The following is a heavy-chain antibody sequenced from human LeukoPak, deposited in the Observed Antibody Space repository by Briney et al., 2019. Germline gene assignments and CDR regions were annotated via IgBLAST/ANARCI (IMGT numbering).Heavy chain of an antibody. CDR1: GFDFSSNW. J-gene: IGHJ4*02. CDR2: IKGDGIST. CDR3: AKDHYWSIDY. Sequence: PGGSLRLSCAASGFDFSSNWMHWGRHAPGQGLGWVSRIKGDGISTNYADSVKGRFTISRDIAKNTLYLQMNSLRAEDTGVYYCAKDHYWSIDYWGRGTLVTVSS. V-gene: IGHV3-74*01. D-gene: IGHD3-3*01.